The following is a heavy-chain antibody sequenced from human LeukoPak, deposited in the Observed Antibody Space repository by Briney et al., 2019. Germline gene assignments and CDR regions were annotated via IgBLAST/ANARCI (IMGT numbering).Heavy chain of an antibody. Sequence: SVKVSCKASGGTFSSYAISWVRQAPGQGLEWMGGIIPIFGTANYAQKFQGRVTITADKSTSTAYMELSSLRSEDTAVYYCARGEVVAATPYYFDYRGQGTLVTVSS. CDR3: ARGEVVAATPYYFDY. V-gene: IGHV1-69*06. CDR2: IIPIFGTA. J-gene: IGHJ4*02. D-gene: IGHD2-15*01. CDR1: GGTFSSYA.